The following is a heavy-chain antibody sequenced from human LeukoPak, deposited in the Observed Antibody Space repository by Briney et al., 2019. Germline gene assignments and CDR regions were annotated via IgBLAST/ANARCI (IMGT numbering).Heavy chain of an antibody. V-gene: IGHV4-34*01. CDR2: INHSGST. CDR3: AETNTQDWFDP. CDR1: GGSFSGYY. D-gene: IGHD2-8*01. J-gene: IGHJ5*02. Sequence: SETLSLTCAVYGGSFSGYYWSWIRQPPGKGLEWIGEINHSGSTNYNPSLKSRVTILVDTSKAQFSLKLSSVTAADTAMYYCAETNTQDWFDPWGRGTLVTVSS.